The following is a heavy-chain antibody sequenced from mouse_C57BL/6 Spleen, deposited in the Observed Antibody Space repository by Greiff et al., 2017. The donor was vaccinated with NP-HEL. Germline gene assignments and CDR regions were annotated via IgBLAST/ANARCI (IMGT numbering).Heavy chain of an antibody. V-gene: IGHV1-82*01. Sequence: VQLVESGPELVKPGASVKISCKASGYAFSSSWMNWVKQRPGKGLEWIGRIYPGDGDTNYNGKFKGKATLTADKSSSTAYMQLSSLTSEDSAVYFCARENWDPYYAMDYWGQGTSVTVSS. D-gene: IGHD4-1*01. J-gene: IGHJ4*01. CDR3: ARENWDPYYAMDY. CDR1: GYAFSSSW. CDR2: IYPGDGDT.